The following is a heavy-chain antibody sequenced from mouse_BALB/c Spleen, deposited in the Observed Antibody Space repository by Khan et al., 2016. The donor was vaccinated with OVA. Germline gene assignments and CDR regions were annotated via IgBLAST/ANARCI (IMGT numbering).Heavy chain of an antibody. CDR2: ISSGGDYT. CDR3: AGHLTGSFAY. CDR1: GFTFSSYS. Sequence: EVELVESGGDLVKPGGSLKLSCAASGFTFSSYSMSWVRQTPDKRLEWVASISSGGDYTDYPDSVKGRFTISRDNAKNTLYLQMSDLKSEDTAMYYCAGHLTGSFAYWGQGTLVTVSA. V-gene: IGHV5-6*01. J-gene: IGHJ3*01. D-gene: IGHD4-1*01.